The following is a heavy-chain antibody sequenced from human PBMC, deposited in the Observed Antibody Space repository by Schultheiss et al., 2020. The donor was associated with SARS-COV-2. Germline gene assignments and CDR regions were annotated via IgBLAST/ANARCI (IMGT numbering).Heavy chain of an antibody. V-gene: IGHV1-18*01. D-gene: IGHD4-17*01. CDR1: GYTFTSYG. Sequence: ASVKVSCKASGYTFTSYGISWVRQAPGQGLEWMGWISAYNGNTNYAQKFQGRVTITADKSTSTAYMELSSLRSEDTAVYYCATSEDYGPFESWGQGTLVTVSS. CDR3: ATSEDYGPFES. CDR2: ISAYNGNT. J-gene: IGHJ4*02.